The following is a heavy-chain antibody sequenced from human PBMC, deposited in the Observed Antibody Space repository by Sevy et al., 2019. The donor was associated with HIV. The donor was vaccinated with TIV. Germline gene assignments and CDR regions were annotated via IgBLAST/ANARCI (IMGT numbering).Heavy chain of an antibody. V-gene: IGHV1-18*01. D-gene: IGHD3-9*01. CDR2: ISAYNGNT. CDR1: GYTFTSYG. CDR3: ARCSKRNYYDILTGRYGIDV. J-gene: IGHJ6*02. Sequence: ASVKVSCKASGYTFTSYGISWVRQAPGQGLEWMGWISAYNGNTNYAQKLQGRVTMTTDTSTSTAYMELRSLRSDDTAVYYCARCSKRNYYDILTGRYGIDVWGQGTTVTVSS.